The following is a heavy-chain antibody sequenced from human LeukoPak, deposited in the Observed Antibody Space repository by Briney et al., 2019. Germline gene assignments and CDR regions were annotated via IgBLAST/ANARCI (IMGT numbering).Heavy chain of an antibody. CDR1: GLTFSSYW. CDR3: ARERPYYYDSSGYPDY. CDR2: INSDGSST. Sequence: PGGSLRLSCTASGLTFSSYWMSWVRQAPGKGLVWVSRINSDGSSTSYADSVKGRFTISRDNAKNTLYLQMNSLRAEDTAVYYCARERPYYYDSSGYPDYWGQGTLVTVSS. J-gene: IGHJ4*02. D-gene: IGHD3-22*01. V-gene: IGHV3-74*01.